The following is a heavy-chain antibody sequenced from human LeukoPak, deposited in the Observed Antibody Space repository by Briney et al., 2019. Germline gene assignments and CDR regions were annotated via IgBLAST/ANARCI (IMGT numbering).Heavy chain of an antibody. CDR3: TTDDILTGYHTFDY. J-gene: IGHJ4*02. CDR2: IKSKTDGGTT. D-gene: IGHD3-9*01. V-gene: IGHV3-15*01. CDR1: GFTFSNAW. Sequence: GGSLRLSCAASGFTFSNAWMNWVRQAPGKGLEWVGRIKSKTDGGTTDDAAPVKGRFIISRGDSKNTLYLQMNSLKTEDTATYYCTTDDILTGYHTFDYWGQGTLVTVSS.